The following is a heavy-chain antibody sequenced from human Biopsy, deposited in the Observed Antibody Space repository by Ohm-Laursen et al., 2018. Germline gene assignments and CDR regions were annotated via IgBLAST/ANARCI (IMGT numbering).Heavy chain of an antibody. D-gene: IGHD4-23*01. Sequence: SLRLSCTASGFTFSDYYMSWVRQAPGQGLVWLSYISRSGSIIDYADSVKGRFTISRDNAQNTLYLQMNSLRADDTAVYYCARDWGGDYGGNIDYYYFYGMDVWGQGTTVTVSS. J-gene: IGHJ6*02. CDR1: GFTFSDYY. CDR2: ISRSGSII. CDR3: ARDWGGDYGGNIDYYYFYGMDV. V-gene: IGHV3-11*01.